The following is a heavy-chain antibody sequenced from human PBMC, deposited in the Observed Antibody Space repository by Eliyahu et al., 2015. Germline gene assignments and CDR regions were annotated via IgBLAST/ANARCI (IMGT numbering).Heavy chain of an antibody. CDR2: INSDGSST. D-gene: IGHD6-13*01. Sequence: EVQLVESGGGLVQPGGSLRLSCAAAGFSISNYWMHWVRQPPGKGLVWVXXINSDGSSTNYADSVKGRFTISRDNARNTLYLHMNSLRAEDTAVYYCVFIAAPGVQDLWGRGTLVTVSS. V-gene: IGHV3-74*01. CDR3: VFIAAPGVQDL. CDR1: GFSISNYW. J-gene: IGHJ2*01.